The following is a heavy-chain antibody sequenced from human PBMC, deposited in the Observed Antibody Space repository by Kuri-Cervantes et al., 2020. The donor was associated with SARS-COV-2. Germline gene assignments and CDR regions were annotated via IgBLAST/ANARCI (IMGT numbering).Heavy chain of an antibody. CDR3: ARSYYGRYSDGFDI. CDR1: GYTVSSYG. CDR2: IRVSNGNT. Sequence: ASVKVSCKGYGYTVSSYGIAWVRQAPGQGLEWMAWIRVSNGNTNSAQKFQARVAVTTDTSTNTVFMELRSPRSDDTAVYYCARSYYGRYSDGFDIWGQGTLVTVSS. J-gene: IGHJ3*02. V-gene: IGHV1-18*04. D-gene: IGHD1-26*01.